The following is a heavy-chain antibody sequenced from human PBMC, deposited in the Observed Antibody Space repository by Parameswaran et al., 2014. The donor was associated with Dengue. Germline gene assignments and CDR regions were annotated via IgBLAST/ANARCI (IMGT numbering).Heavy chain of an antibody. CDR3: ARDVYREVFLGGMDV. J-gene: IGHJ6*02. Sequence: WIRQPPGKRLEWVSSISSSSSYIYYADSVKGRFTISRDNAKNSLYLQMNSLRAEDTAVYYCARDVYREVFLGGMDVWGQGTTVTVSS. V-gene: IGHV3-21*01. D-gene: IGHD5/OR15-5a*01. CDR2: ISSSSSYI.